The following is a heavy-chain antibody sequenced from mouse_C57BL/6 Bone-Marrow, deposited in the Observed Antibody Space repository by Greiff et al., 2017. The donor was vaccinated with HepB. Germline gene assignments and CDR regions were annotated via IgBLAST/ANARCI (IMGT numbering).Heavy chain of an antibody. CDR3: ARALYYSNYEFAY. CDR2: IWSGGST. CDR1: GFSLTSYG. J-gene: IGHJ3*01. D-gene: IGHD2-5*01. V-gene: IGHV2-2*01. Sequence: VKLMESGPGLVQPSQSLSITCTVSGFSLTSYGVHWVRQSPGKGLEWLGVIWSGGSTDYNAAFISRLSISKDNSKSQVFFKMNSLQADDTAIYYCARALYYSNYEFAYWGQGTLVTVSA.